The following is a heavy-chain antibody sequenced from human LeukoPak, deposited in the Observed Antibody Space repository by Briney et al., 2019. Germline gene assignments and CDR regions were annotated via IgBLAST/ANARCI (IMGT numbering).Heavy chain of an antibody. J-gene: IGHJ4*02. Sequence: GASVKVSCKASGYTFTGYYMHWVRQAPGQGLEWMGWINPNSGGTNYAQKFQGRVTMTRDTSISTAYMELSRLRSDDTAVYYCARDLGYYDSSGYYYFPFDYWGQGTLVTVSS. D-gene: IGHD3-22*01. CDR3: ARDLGYYDSSGYYYFPFDY. CDR1: GYTFTGYY. CDR2: INPNSGGT. V-gene: IGHV1-2*02.